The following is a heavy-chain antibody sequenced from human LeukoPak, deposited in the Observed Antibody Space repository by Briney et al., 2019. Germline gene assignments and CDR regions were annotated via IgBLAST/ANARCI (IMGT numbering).Heavy chain of an antibody. CDR1: GYIFTSYN. CDR3: ARDGGYYGSGSYYVPGTFDY. J-gene: IGHJ4*02. V-gene: IGHV1-46*01. Sequence: ASVKVSCKASGYIFTSYNMNWVRQAPGQGLEWMGIINPSGGSTNYAQKFQGRVTMTRDTSTSTAYMELSSLRSEDTAVYYCARDGGYYGSGSYYVPGTFDYWGQGTLVTVSS. D-gene: IGHD3-10*01. CDR2: INPSGGST.